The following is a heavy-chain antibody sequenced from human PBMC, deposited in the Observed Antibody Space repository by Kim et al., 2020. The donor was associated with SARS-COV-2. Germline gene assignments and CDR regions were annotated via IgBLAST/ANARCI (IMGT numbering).Heavy chain of an antibody. Sequence: GGSLRLSCEASGFTFSAHALHWVRQAPGEGLEWVALIAYDGSHISYPDSVKGRFIISRDNIKSTLYLQMNSLSPEDTAVYYCLAEIGSRSFGHWGQGTLV. J-gene: IGHJ4*02. CDR3: LAEIGSRSFGH. V-gene: IGHV3-30*04. CDR1: GFTFSAHA. D-gene: IGHD3-10*01. CDR2: IAYDGSHI.